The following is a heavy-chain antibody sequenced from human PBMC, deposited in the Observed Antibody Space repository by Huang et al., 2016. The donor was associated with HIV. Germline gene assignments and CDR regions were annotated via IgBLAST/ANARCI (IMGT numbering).Heavy chain of an antibody. V-gene: IGHV3-53*01. J-gene: IGHJ4*02. Sequence: EVQLVESGGGLIQPGGSLRLSCAASGFTVSTNYMTWVRQAPGKGLEWVSLIYSGGTTYYADAVKGGFTSSRDDSENTLYLHMTSLRAGDTAVYYCAKEGDTGAALGYWGQGTLVTVS. CDR1: GFTVSTNY. D-gene: IGHD2-8*02. CDR2: IYSGGTT. CDR3: AKEGDTGAALGY.